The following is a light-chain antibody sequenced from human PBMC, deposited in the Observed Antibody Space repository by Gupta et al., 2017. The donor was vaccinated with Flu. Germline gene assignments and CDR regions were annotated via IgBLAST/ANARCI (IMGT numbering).Light chain of an antibody. CDR2: AAA. J-gene: IGKJ3*01. CDR3: RQRYYTPPLT. CDR1: QRSSSY. V-gene: IGKV1-39*01. Sequence: GRGTITCRGSQRSSSYLYWYQQKTGKVPNVLIYAAASLQSGVASRFCSSGSATEFSLITSSLQPAEVLTYYCRQRYYTPPLTFGPGTKVEI.